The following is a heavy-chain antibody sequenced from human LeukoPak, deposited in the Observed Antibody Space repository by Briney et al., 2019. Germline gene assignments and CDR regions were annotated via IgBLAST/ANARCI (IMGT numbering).Heavy chain of an antibody. CDR3: ARDAYSSSSFDY. V-gene: IGHV4-39*07. CDR1: GGSISSSSYY. CDR2: IYYSGST. J-gene: IGHJ4*02. Sequence: SETLSLTCTVSGGSISSSSYYWGWIRQPAGKGLEWIGSIYYSGSTHYNPSLKSRVTISVDTSKNQFSLKLSSVTAADTAVYYCARDAYSSSSFDYWGQGTLVTVSS. D-gene: IGHD6-6*01.